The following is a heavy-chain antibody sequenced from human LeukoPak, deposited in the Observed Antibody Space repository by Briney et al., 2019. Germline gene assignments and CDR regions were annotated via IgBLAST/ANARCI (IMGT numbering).Heavy chain of an antibody. J-gene: IGHJ4*02. V-gene: IGHV3-30-3*01. CDR1: GFTFSNYA. D-gene: IGHD3-3*01. CDR2: ISYDGSNK. CDR3: ARGAPRNYDFWSGPFDS. Sequence: PGRSLRLSCVASGFTFSNYAMHWVRQAPGKGLEWVALISYDGSNKCYADSVKGRFTISRDNSKNTLYLQMNGLRGEDTAVYYCARGAPRNYDFWSGPFDSWGQGSLVTVSS.